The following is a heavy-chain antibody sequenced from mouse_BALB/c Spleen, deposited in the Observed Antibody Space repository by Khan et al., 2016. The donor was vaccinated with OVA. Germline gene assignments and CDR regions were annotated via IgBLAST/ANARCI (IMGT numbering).Heavy chain of an antibody. Sequence: EVKLVESGGDLVKPGGSLKFSCAASGFTFSSYSMSWVSQTPDKRLEWVATISSGGDYTYYSDNVKGRFSISRDNAKNNLYLPMRCLTSEDTAMYYCSSHITAWFSYWGQGTMVTVSA. CDR3: SSHITAWFSY. V-gene: IGHV5-6*01. CDR1: GFTFSSYS. J-gene: IGHJ3*01. D-gene: IGHD1-3*01. CDR2: ISSGGDYT.